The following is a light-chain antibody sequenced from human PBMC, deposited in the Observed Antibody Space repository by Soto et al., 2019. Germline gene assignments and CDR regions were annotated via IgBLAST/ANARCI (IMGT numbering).Light chain of an antibody. CDR2: EVS. CDR1: SSDVGGYKY. Sequence: QSALTQPASVSGSPGQSITISCTGTSSDVGGYKYVSWYQHQPGKAPKLMIYEVSNRPSGVSNRFSGSKSGNTASLTISGLQAEDEADYFCNSYSTNSTPLVFGSGTKLTVL. V-gene: IGLV2-14*01. J-gene: IGLJ1*01. CDR3: NSYSTNSTPLV.